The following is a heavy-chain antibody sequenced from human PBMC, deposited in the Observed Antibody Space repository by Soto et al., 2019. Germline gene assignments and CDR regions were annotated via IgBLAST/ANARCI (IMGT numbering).Heavy chain of an antibody. D-gene: IGHD6-19*01. CDR2: VYYSGSS. Sequence: PSETLSLTCAVSGGSIDDSSYYWGWIGHPPGKGLEWIGSVYYSGSSYYSPSLKSRVTMSVDSSKNHFSLILDSVTAADTAVYYCVSINAGGWYYFDYWGQGILVTVSS. J-gene: IGHJ4*02. CDR1: GGSIDDSSYY. CDR3: VSINAGGWYYFDY. V-gene: IGHV4-39*02.